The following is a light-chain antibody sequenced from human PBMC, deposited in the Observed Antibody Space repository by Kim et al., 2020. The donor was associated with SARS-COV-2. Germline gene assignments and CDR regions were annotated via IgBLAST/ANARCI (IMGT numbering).Light chain of an antibody. V-gene: IGKV3-20*01. CDR1: QTVISRY. CDR2: DAS. J-gene: IGKJ4*01. Sequence: ENVLTQSPGTLSLSPGERATLSCRASQTVISRYLVWYQQKPGQPPRVLIYDASSRAAGIPDRFSGSGSGTDFTLTISRLEPEDSAVYYCQQYGTSPVTFGGGTKVEI. CDR3: QQYGTSPVT.